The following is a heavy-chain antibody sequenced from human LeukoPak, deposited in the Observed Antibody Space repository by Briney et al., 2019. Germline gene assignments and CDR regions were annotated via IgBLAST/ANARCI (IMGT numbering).Heavy chain of an antibody. CDR2: ISGSGRST. J-gene: IGHJ4*02. CDR3: AKRFSCSSTTCYGFDS. D-gene: IGHD2-2*01. V-gene: IGHV3-23*01. Sequence: GGSLRLSCAASGFTLSSFGMSWVRQAPGKGLEWVSAISGSGRSTYYADSVKGRFTISSVTSKNTLYLQMNSLTAEDTALYYCAKRFSCSSTTCYGFDSWGQGTLVTVSS. CDR1: GFTLSSFG.